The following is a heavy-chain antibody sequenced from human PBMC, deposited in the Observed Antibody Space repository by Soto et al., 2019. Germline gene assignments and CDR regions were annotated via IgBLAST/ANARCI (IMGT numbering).Heavy chain of an antibody. Sequence: SETLPLTRTLSGGSISSSSYYWGWIRQPPGKGLERIGSIYYSGSTYYNPSLKSRVTISVDTSKNQFSLKLSPVTDADTAVYYCARHAAAGMYYSNYGIDVWDKGPTVTTSS. J-gene: IGHJ6*04. CDR2: IYYSGST. V-gene: IGHV4-39*01. CDR1: GGSISSSSYY. D-gene: IGHD6-13*01. CDR3: ARHAAAGMYYSNYGIDV.